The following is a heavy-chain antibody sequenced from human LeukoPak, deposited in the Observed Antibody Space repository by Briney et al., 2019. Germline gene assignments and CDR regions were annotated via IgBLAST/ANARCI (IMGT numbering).Heavy chain of an antibody. D-gene: IGHD1-14*01. CDR3: AREALHRYPPWYYYYYYMDV. Sequence: SETLSLTCTVSGGSISSYYWSWIRQPPGKGLEWIGYXXXXGSTNYNPSLKSRVTISVDTSKNQFSLKLSSVTAADTAVYYCAREALHRYPPWYYYYYYMDVWGKGTTVTVSS. CDR2: XXXXGST. CDR1: GGSISSYY. J-gene: IGHJ6*03. V-gene: IGHV4-59*01.